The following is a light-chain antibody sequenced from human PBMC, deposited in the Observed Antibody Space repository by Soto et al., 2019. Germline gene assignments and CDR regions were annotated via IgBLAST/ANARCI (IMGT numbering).Light chain of an antibody. CDR3: QQYGSPWT. J-gene: IGKJ1*01. CDR2: GAS. CDR1: QSISSNF. V-gene: IGKV3-20*01. Sequence: EIVLTQSPGTLSLSPGERATLSCRASQSISSNFLAWYQQKPGQAPRLLIYGASSRATGIPDRFSGSGSGTDFTLTISRLEPEDFAVYYCQQYGSPWTFGQGTKVDI.